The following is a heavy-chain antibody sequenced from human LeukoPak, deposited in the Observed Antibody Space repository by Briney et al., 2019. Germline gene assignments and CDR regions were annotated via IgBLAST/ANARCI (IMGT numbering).Heavy chain of an antibody. J-gene: IGHJ4*02. CDR3: ARGREWLLRRVHYSDY. D-gene: IGHD3-3*01. V-gene: IGHV4-34*01. CDR2: INHSGST. CDR1: GGSFSGYY. Sequence: SETLSLTCAVYGGSFSGYYWSWIRQPPGKGLEWIGEINHSGSTNYNPSLESRVTISVDTSKNQFSLKLSSVTAADTAVYYCARGREWLLRRVHYSDYWGQGTLVTVSS.